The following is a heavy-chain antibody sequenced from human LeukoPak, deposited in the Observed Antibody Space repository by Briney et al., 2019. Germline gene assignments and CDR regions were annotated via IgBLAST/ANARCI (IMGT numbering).Heavy chain of an antibody. CDR3: ARGKITMIVDGSFDY. V-gene: IGHV1-18*01. CDR1: GYTFTSYG. CDR2: ISAYNGST. D-gene: IGHD3-22*01. Sequence: ASVKVSCKASGYTFTSYGISWVRQAPGQGLEWMGWISAYNGSTNYAQKLQGRVTMTTDTSTSAAYMELRSLRSDDTAVYYCARGKITMIVDGSFDYWGQGTLVTVPS. J-gene: IGHJ4*02.